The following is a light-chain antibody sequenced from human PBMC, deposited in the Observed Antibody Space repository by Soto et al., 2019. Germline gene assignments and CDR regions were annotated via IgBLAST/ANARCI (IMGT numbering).Light chain of an antibody. V-gene: IGKV1-5*03. Sequence: DIQLTQSPSTLSASVVDRVTITCLASQSIMTWLAWYQQKPGKAPKLLIYKASDLDVGVPSRFSGSGSATEFTLTISSLQPDDVATYYCQQYNAYSPWTFGQGTKVDIK. CDR1: QSIMTW. J-gene: IGKJ1*01. CDR2: KAS. CDR3: QQYNAYSPWT.